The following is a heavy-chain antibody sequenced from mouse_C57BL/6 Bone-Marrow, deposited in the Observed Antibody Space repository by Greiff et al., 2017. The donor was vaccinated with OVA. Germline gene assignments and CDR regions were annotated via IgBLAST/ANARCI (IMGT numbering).Heavy chain of an antibody. CDR2: INPSNGGT. D-gene: IGHD1-1*01. CDR3: ARFPRDYYGSRKYYYAMDY. V-gene: IGHV1-53*01. J-gene: IGHJ4*01. Sequence: VQLQQPGTELVKPGASVKLSCKASGYTFTSYWMHWVKQRPGQGLEWIGNINPSNGGTNYNEKFKGKATLTAEKSSSTAYMQLSSLTSEDSAVYFCARFPRDYYGSRKYYYAMDYWGQGTSVTVSS. CDR1: GYTFTSYW.